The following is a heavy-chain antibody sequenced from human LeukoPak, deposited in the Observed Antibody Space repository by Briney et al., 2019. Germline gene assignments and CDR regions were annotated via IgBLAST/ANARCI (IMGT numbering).Heavy chain of an antibody. Sequence: GGSLRLSCAASGFTFDDYAMHWVRQAPGKGLEWVSGISWNSGSIGYADSVKGRFTISRDNAKNSLYLQMNSLRAEDTALYYCAKDNADYYDSSGYGYFDYWGQGTLVTVSS. V-gene: IGHV3-9*01. J-gene: IGHJ4*02. CDR2: ISWNSGSI. D-gene: IGHD3-22*01. CDR3: AKDNADYYDSSGYGYFDY. CDR1: GFTFDDYA.